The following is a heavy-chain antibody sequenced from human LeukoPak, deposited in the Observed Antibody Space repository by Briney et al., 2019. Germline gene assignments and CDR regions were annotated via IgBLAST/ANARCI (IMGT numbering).Heavy chain of an antibody. Sequence: PGGSLRLSCAASGFTFSDYYMSWIRQAPGKGLEWVSYISSSGSTIYYADSVKGRFTISRDNAKNSLYLQMNSLRAEDTAVYYCARGRRYYDSSGYMGDYFDYWGQGTLVTVSS. CDR2: ISSSGSTI. CDR1: GFTFSDYY. V-gene: IGHV3-11*01. D-gene: IGHD3-22*01. J-gene: IGHJ4*02. CDR3: ARGRRYYDSSGYMGDYFDY.